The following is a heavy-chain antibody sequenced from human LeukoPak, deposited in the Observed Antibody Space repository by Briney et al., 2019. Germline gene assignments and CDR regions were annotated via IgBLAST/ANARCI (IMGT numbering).Heavy chain of an antibody. J-gene: IGHJ5*02. CDR1: GFTFSSYS. D-gene: IGHD3-22*01. V-gene: IGHV3-21*01. CDR3: AILRDYYDSSGYYP. Sequence: PGGSLRLSCAASGFTFSSYSMNWVRQAPGKGLEWVSSISSSSSYIYYADSVKGRFTISRDNAKNSLYLQMNSLRAEDTAVYYCAILRDYYDSSGYYPWGQGTLVTVSS. CDR2: ISSSSSYI.